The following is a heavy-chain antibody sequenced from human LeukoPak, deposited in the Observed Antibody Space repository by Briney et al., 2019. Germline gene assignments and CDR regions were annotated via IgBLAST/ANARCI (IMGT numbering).Heavy chain of an antibody. CDR1: GFIISDYW. V-gene: IGHV3-74*01. Sequence: GGSLRLSCAASGFIISDYWMHWVRQSPGEGPVWVSRINSNGRSTNYADSVKGRFTISRDNSKNTLYLQMNSLRVEDTAVYYCVRWGRADCRDTKCYMDFDHWGQGTLVTVSS. CDR3: VRWGRADCRDTKCYMDFDH. D-gene: IGHD2-15*01. CDR2: INSNGRST. J-gene: IGHJ4*02.